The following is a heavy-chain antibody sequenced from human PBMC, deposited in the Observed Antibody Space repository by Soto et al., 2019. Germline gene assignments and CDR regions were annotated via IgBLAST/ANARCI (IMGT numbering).Heavy chain of an antibody. Sequence: QVQLVESGGGVVQPGRSLRLSCAASGFTFSSYAMHWVRQAPGKGLEWVAVISYDGSNKYYADSVKGRFTIYRDNSKNRLYLQMNSLRAEATAVYYCARGGARRYYDYVWGSYRAFDYWGQGTLVTVSS. CDR2: ISYDGSNK. J-gene: IGHJ4*02. CDR1: GFTFSSYA. V-gene: IGHV3-30-3*01. CDR3: ARGGARRYYDYVWGSYRAFDY. D-gene: IGHD3-16*02.